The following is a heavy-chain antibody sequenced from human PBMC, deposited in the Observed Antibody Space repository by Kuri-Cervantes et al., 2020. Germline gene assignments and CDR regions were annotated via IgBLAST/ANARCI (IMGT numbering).Heavy chain of an antibody. V-gene: IGHV3-53*01. CDR3: ARDQGRKIRAFDI. CDR2: IYSGGST. J-gene: IGHJ3*02. CDR1: GFTVSSYY. Sequence: GESLKISCAASGFTVSSYYMSWVRQAPGKGLEWVSLIYSGGSTYYADSVKGRFTISSDNSKNTLYLQMNSLRAEDTAVYYCARDQGRKIRAFDIWGQGTMVTVSS.